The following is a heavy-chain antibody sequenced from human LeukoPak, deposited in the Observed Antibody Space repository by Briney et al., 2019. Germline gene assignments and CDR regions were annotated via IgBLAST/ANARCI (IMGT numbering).Heavy chain of an antibody. J-gene: IGHJ6*02. CDR2: ISSTSSPI. V-gene: IGHV3-48*04. D-gene: IGHD5-18*01. Sequence: PGGSLRLSCAASGFTFSRSSMNWVRQTPGKGLEWVAYISSTSSPIYYIDSVKGRFTISRDNAKNSLYLQMNSLRAEDTALYYCAKDITAPTSLTWIQLSGGMDVWGQRTTVTVSS. CDR3: AKDITAPTSLTWIQLSGGMDV. CDR1: GFTFSRSS.